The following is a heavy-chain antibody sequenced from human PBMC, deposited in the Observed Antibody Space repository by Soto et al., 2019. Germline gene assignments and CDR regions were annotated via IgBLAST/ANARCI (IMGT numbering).Heavy chain of an antibody. CDR1: GGTLSSFA. V-gene: IGHV1-69*01. J-gene: IGHJ4*02. D-gene: IGHD2-15*01. CDR2: LFPVFGAA. CDR3: ARGTGIYCSGGSCPTNYFDY. Sequence: QVHLVQSGAEEKKPGSSVRVSCKASGGTLSSFAINWVRQAPGQGLEWMGGLFPVFGAANYAQRFQARVTISADESTGTAYMELISLRSDDTAVYYCARGTGIYCSGGSCPTNYFDYWGQGTLVTVSS.